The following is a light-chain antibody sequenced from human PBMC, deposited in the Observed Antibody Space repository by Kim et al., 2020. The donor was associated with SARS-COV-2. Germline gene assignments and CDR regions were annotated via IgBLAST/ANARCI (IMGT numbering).Light chain of an antibody. V-gene: IGLV2-14*03. CDR3: SSYTSSSTWM. CDR2: DVS. Sequence: GQSITISRTGTSSDVGGYSYVSGYQHHPGKAPNLMIYDVSRRHSGVSYRFSGSKSGITASLTISGLQAEDEADYYCSSYTSSSTWMFGGGIQLTVL. CDR1: SSDVGGYSY. J-gene: IGLJ3*02.